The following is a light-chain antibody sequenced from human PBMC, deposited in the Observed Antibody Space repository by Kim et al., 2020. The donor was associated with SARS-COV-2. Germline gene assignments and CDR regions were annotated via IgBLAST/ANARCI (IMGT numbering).Light chain of an antibody. CDR3: TSWDDRLNGWV. CDR1: SSNIGSNT. CDR2: SNT. J-gene: IGLJ3*02. V-gene: IGLV1-44*01. Sequence: ELTQPPSASGTPGQSVTISCSGSSSNIGSNTVNWYHQLPGTAPKLLIYSNTQRPSEVPDRFSGSKSGTSASLAISGLQSEDEADYYCTSWDDRLNGWVFGGVTQLTVL.